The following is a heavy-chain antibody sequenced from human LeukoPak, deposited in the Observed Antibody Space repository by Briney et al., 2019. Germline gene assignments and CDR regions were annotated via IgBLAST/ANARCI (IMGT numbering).Heavy chain of an antibody. CDR2: IYTSGST. Sequence: SETLSLTCTVSGGSISSGSYYWSWIRQPAGKGLEWIGRIYTSGSTNYNPSPQSRVTISVDTSKSQFSLKLSSVTAADTAVYYCARDGGIAVAGTPHWGQGTLVTVSS. CDR3: ARDGGIAVAGTPH. V-gene: IGHV4-61*02. CDR1: GGSISSGSYY. D-gene: IGHD6-19*01. J-gene: IGHJ4*02.